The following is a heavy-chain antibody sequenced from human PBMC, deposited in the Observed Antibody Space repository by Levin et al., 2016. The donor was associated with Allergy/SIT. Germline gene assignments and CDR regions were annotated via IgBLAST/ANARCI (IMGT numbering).Heavy chain of an antibody. V-gene: IGHV3-21*01. Sequence: GESLKISCAASGFTFSSYSMNWVRQAPGKGLEWVSSISSSSSYIYYADSVKGRFTISRDNSKNTLYLQMNSLRAEDTAVYYCATSYSSSAFDIWGQGTMVTVSS. CDR2: ISSSSSYI. CDR3: ATSYSSSAFDI. D-gene: IGHD6-6*01. CDR1: GFTFSSYS. J-gene: IGHJ3*02.